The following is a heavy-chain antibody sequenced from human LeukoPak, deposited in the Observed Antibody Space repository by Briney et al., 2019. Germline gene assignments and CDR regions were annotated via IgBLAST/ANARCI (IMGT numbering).Heavy chain of an antibody. D-gene: IGHD3-3*01. Sequence: ASVKVSCKAFGYTFTSNYMHWVRQAPGQGPEWMGVISPSGGSTTYAQKFQGRVTLTRDMSTSTDYLELRSLRSDDTAVYYCARGVNSYYDFWSGYYTPGNHYYMDVWGKGTTVTVSS. CDR2: ISPSGGST. J-gene: IGHJ6*03. CDR1: GYTFTSNY. CDR3: ARGVNSYYDFWSGYYTPGNHYYMDV. V-gene: IGHV1-46*01.